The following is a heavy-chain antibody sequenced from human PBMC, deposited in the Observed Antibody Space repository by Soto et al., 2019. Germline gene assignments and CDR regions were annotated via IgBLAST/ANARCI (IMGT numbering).Heavy chain of an antibody. J-gene: IGHJ6*02. Sequence: QMQLVQSGPEVKKPGTSVKVSCKASGFTFTSSAVQWVRQARGQRLEWIGWIVVGSGNTNYAQKFQERVTITRDMSTSTAYMELSSLRSEDTAVYYCAADSMLAYCGGDCYSEYYYYGMDVWGQGTTVTVSS. D-gene: IGHD2-21*02. CDR3: AADSMLAYCGGDCYSEYYYYGMDV. CDR1: GFTFTSSA. V-gene: IGHV1-58*01. CDR2: IVVGSGNT.